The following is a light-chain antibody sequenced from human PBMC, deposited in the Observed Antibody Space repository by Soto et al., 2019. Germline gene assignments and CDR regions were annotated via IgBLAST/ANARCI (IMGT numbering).Light chain of an antibody. Sequence: EIVLTQSPATLSLSPGERATLSCRAGQSVSSYLAWYQQKPGQAPRLLIYDASNRATGIPARFSGSGSGTDFTLTISSLEPEDVAVYYCQQRSNWSRTFGQGTKVEIK. CDR2: DAS. CDR1: QSVSSY. J-gene: IGKJ1*01. V-gene: IGKV3-11*01. CDR3: QQRSNWSRT.